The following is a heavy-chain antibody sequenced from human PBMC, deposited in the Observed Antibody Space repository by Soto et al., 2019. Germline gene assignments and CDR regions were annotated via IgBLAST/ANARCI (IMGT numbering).Heavy chain of an antibody. D-gene: IGHD3-10*01. CDR3: ARDFSSMVRGVRYYYYYGVDV. Sequence: ASVKVSCKASGYTFTSYAMHWVRQAPGQRLEWMGWINAGNGNTKYSQKFQGRVTITRDTSASTAYMELSSLRSEDTAVYYCARDFSSMVRGVRYYYYYGVDVWGQGTTVTVS. V-gene: IGHV1-3*01. CDR2: INAGNGNT. J-gene: IGHJ6*02. CDR1: GYTFTSYA.